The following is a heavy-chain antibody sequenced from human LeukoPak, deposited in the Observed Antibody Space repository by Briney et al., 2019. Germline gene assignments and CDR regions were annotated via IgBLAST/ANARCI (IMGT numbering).Heavy chain of an antibody. Sequence: GGSLRLSCAASGFTFDDYGMNWVRQAPGKGLEWVSAINWNGGNTDYADSVKGRFTISRDNAKNTLYLQMNSPRAEDTAFYYCVRRDTALVTYYFDYWGQGALVTVSS. CDR2: INWNGGNT. CDR3: VRRDTALVTYYFDY. CDR1: GFTFDDYG. J-gene: IGHJ4*02. V-gene: IGHV3-20*04. D-gene: IGHD5-18*01.